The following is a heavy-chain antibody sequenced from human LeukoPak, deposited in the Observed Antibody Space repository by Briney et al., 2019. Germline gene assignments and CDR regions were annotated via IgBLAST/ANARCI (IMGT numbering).Heavy chain of an antibody. J-gene: IGHJ4*02. V-gene: IGHV3-23*01. D-gene: IGHD2-15*01. CDR3: AKYCSGSCYSGVDY. Sequence: GGSLRLSCAASGFTFSSYAMSWVRQAPGKGLEWVSAISGSGGSTYYADSVKGRFTISRDNSKSTLYLQMNSLRAEDTAIYYCAKYCSGSCYSGVDYRGQGTLVTVSS. CDR1: GFTFSSYA. CDR2: ISGSGGST.